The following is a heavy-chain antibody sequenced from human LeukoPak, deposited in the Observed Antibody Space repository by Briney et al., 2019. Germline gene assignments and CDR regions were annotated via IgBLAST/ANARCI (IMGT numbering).Heavy chain of an antibody. CDR2: ICSRGCTI. J-gene: IGHJ4*02. V-gene: IGHV3-48*03. CDR1: VFPFSSYE. D-gene: IGHD3-10*01. Sequence: GGSLRLSCAPSVFPFSSYEMNCVRQAPGEGVEWVSYICSRGCTIYYRDSVKGGFTLSRENAKNSLYLQMNSLRAEDTAGYYCAREDYYGSGSSAHDYWGQGTLVTVSS. CDR3: AREDYYGSGSSAHDY.